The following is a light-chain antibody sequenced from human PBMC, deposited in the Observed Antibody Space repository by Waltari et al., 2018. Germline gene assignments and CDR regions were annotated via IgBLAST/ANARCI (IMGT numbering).Light chain of an antibody. CDR1: SSDVGGYNY. J-gene: IGLJ3*02. CDR2: EVH. V-gene: IGLV2-14*01. CDR3: TSFTSSTTWV. Sequence: QSALTQPASVSGSPGQSITISCTGTSSDVGGYNYVSWYQQHPGKAPKLWICEVHNRPVGVPYGFSGSKSGHTASLTISGLQAEDEADYYCTSFTSSTTWVFGGGTKLTVL.